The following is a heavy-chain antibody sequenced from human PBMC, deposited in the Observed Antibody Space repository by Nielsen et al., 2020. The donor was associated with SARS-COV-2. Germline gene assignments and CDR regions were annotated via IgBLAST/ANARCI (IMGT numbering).Heavy chain of an antibody. Sequence: GESLKISCKGSEDLFTSYWVAWVRQMPGRGLEWKGVIYTHDSDTRYSPSFQGQVTISADKSISTVYLQWSSLKASDTAIYYCARPRYTSLNAFDIWGQGTMVTVSS. D-gene: IGHD5-18*01. J-gene: IGHJ3*02. CDR3: ARPRYTSLNAFDI. CDR2: IYTHDSDT. CDR1: EDLFTSYW. V-gene: IGHV5-51*01.